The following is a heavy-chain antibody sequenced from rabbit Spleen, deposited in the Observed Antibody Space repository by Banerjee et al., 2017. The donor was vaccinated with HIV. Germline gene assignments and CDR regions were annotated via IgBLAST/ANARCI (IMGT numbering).Heavy chain of an antibody. Sequence: QSLEESGGGLVQPEGSLTLTCTASGFSFSSRYYMCWVRQAPGKGLEWIGCVGSGATGNTYYASWAKGRFTISKTSSTTLTLQMTSLTAADTATYFCAKESYADYPGDGSSSRVAMWLDLWGQGTLVTVS. CDR1: GFSFSSRYY. J-gene: IGHJ5*01. V-gene: IGHV1S40*01. D-gene: IGHD7-1*01. CDR3: AKESYADYPGDGSSSRVAMWLDL. CDR2: VGSGATGNT.